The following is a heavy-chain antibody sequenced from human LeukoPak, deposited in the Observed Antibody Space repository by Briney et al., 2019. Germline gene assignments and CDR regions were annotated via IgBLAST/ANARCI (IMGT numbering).Heavy chain of an antibody. Sequence: RGSLRLSCAASGFTFSSYGMHWVRQAPGKGLEWVAVISYDGSNKYYADSVKGRFTISRDNSKNTLYLQMNSLKVEDTAVYYCARDFRDYRDYVAYFDYWGQGTLVTVSS. CDR2: ISYDGSNK. CDR3: ARDFRDYRDYVAYFDY. CDR1: GFTFSSYG. V-gene: IGHV3-30*03. D-gene: IGHD4-17*01. J-gene: IGHJ4*02.